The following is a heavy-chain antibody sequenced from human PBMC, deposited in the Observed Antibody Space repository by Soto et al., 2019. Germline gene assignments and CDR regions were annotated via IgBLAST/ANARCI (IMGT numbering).Heavy chain of an antibody. CDR2: FDPEDGES. CDR1: GYTLTELS. J-gene: IGHJ5*02. V-gene: IGHV1-24*01. CDR3: ATAPPPNCTSTSCYFWFDP. D-gene: IGHD2-2*01. Sequence: QVQLVQSGAEVKKPGASVKVSCKVSGYTLTELSMHWVRQAPGKGLEWMGGFDPEDGESIYAQKFQGRVTMTEDTSTDTVYMELSSLRSEDTAVYYCATAPPPNCTSTSCYFWFDPWGQGTLVTVSS.